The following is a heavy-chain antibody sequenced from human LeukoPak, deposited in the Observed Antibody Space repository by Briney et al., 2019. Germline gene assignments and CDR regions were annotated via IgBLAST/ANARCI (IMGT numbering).Heavy chain of an antibody. CDR1: GFTFSSYA. D-gene: IGHD4-23*01. J-gene: IGHJ4*02. CDR3: AKNLNGGNTHSDY. Sequence: GGSLRLSCAASGFTFSSYAMSWVRQAPGKGREWVSTISGGDTSTFYADSVKGRFTISRDNSKNTLYLQMNNLRAEDTAVYYCAKNLNGGNTHSDYWGQGTLVTVSS. V-gene: IGHV3-23*01. CDR2: ISGGDTST.